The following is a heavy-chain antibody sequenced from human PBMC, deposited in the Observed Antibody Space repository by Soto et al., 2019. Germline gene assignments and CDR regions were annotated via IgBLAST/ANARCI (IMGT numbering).Heavy chain of an antibody. Sequence: QVQLQQWGAGLLKPSETLSLTCAVYGGSFSGYYWRWIRQPPGKGLERIGEITHSGSTNYNPSLTSRVTISVDTSKNQYSLKRSSVTAADTAVYYCARDKILRYFDWFRKVGGWFDPWGQGTLVTVSA. CDR3: ARDKILRYFDWFRKVGGWFDP. V-gene: IGHV4-34*01. D-gene: IGHD3-9*01. J-gene: IGHJ5*02. CDR2: ITHSGST. CDR1: GGSFSGYY.